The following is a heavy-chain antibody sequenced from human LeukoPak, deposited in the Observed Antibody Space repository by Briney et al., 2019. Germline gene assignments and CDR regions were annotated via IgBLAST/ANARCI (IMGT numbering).Heavy chain of an antibody. CDR3: ARAAYSGSYHSDY. CDR1: GGSVNSGSYY. D-gene: IGHD1-26*01. J-gene: IGHJ4*02. V-gene: IGHV4-61*01. Sequence: SETLSLTCTVSGGSVNSGSYYWNWLRQPPGKGLEWIGYIYYSGSTNYNPSLKSRVTISVDTSKNQFSLKLSSVTAADTAVYYCARAAYSGSYHSDYWGQGTLVTVSS. CDR2: IYYSGST.